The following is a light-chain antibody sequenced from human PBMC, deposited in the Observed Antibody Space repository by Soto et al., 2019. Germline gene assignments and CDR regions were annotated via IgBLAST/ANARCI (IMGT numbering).Light chain of an antibody. Sequence: DIPMTQSPSTLSASVGDRVTITCRASQSISSWLAWYQQKPGKAPKLLIYDASSLESGVPSRFSGSGSGTEFTLTISSLQPDDFATYYCQQQETFGQGTKVEIK. V-gene: IGKV1-5*01. CDR1: QSISSW. J-gene: IGKJ1*01. CDR2: DAS. CDR3: QQQET.